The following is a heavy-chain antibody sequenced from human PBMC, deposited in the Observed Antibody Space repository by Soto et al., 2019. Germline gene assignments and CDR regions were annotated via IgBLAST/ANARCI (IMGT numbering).Heavy chain of an antibody. J-gene: IGHJ6*01. CDR2: IMPIFGRP. CDR1: GGTFNNYA. D-gene: IGHD6-19*01. Sequence: QVQLVQSGAEVKKPGSSVKVSCKASGGTFNNYAFSWVRQAPGQGLEWLGGIMPIFGRPDYAQKFRDRVTITADESTTTAQMELSRLRSEDTAVHFRAAWFKEAGNGGNFYY. V-gene: IGHV1-69*12. CDR3: AAWFKEAGNGGNFYY.